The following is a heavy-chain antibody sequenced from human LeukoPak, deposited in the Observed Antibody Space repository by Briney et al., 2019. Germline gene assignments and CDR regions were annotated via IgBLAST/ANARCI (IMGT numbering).Heavy chain of an antibody. CDR3: ARAILTGIQLSPWDYGMDV. J-gene: IGHJ6*02. CDR1: GFTFSSYA. V-gene: IGHV3-30-3*01. CDR2: ISYDGSNK. D-gene: IGHD5-18*01. Sequence: PGGSLRLSCAASGFTFSSYAMHWVRQAPGKGLGWVAVISYDGSNKYYADSVRGRFPISRDNSKNTLYLQMNSLRAEDTAVYYCARAILTGIQLSPWDYGMDVWGQGTTVTVSS.